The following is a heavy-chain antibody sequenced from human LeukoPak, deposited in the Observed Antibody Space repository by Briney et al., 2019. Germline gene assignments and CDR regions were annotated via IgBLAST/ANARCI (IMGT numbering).Heavy chain of an antibody. J-gene: IGHJ4*02. CDR1: GYTFTSYG. V-gene: IGHV1-69*05. CDR2: IIPIFGTA. D-gene: IGHD3-10*01. CDR3: ARDVRYYGSGSYDDY. Sequence: GASVKVSCKASGYTFTSYGISWVRQAPGQGLEWMGGIIPIFGTANYAQKFQGRVTITTDESTSTAYMELCSLRSEDTAVYYCARDVRYYGSGSYDDYWGQGTLVTVSS.